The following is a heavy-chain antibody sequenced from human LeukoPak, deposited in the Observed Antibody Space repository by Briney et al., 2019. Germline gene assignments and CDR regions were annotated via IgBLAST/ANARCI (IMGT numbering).Heavy chain of an antibody. CDR1: GFTFSSYA. D-gene: IGHD3-3*01. CDR3: ARELRFLEWLECGSFDY. V-gene: IGHV3-30-3*01. J-gene: IGHJ4*02. Sequence: GGSLRLSCAASGFTFSSYAMHWVRQAPGKGLEWVAVISYDGSNKYYADSVKGRFTISRDNSKNTLYLQMNSLRAEDTAVYYCARELRFLEWLECGSFDYWGQGTLVTVSS. CDR2: ISYDGSNK.